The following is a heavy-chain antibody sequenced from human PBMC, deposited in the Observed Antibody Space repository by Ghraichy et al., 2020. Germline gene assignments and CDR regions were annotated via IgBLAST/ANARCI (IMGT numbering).Heavy chain of an antibody. CDR2: IYPGDSDT. D-gene: IGHD3-3*01. V-gene: IGHV5-51*01. J-gene: IGHJ5*02. Sequence: GESLNISCKASGYSFTSYWIGWVRQMPGKGLEWMGIIYPGDSDTRYSPSFLGQVTISADKSISTAYLQWSSLQASDTAIYYCARSGIDGLWSPPKAPNNWFDPWGQGTRVTVSS. CDR3: ARSGIDGLWSPPKAPNNWFDP. CDR1: GYSFTSYW.